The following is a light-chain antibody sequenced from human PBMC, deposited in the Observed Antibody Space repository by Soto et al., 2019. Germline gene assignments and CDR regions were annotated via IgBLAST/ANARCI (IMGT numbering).Light chain of an antibody. V-gene: IGKV4-1*01. Sequence: DIVMTQSPDSLAVSLGERATINCKSSQNILDGANNKNYLAWYQLKPGQPPKLLFHWASTRESGVPDRFSGSGSGTDFTLTISNLQAEDVAVYYCQQYDTTLSFGLGTKVEIK. CDR1: QNILDGANNKNY. CDR2: WAS. CDR3: QQYDTTLS. J-gene: IGKJ1*01.